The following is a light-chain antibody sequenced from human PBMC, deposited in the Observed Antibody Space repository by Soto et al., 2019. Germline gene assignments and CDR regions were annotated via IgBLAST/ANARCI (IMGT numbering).Light chain of an antibody. CDR1: QPISDY. CDR2: TAS. J-gene: IGKJ1*01. Sequence: DIQVTQSPSSLSASVGDRVTITCRTSQPISDYLNWYQQNPGKAPSILIYTASNLQTGVPSRFSGSGSGTHFTLPISSLQPEDFETYYCQQSYNNPRTFGQGTKVDIK. V-gene: IGKV1-39*01. CDR3: QQSYNNPRT.